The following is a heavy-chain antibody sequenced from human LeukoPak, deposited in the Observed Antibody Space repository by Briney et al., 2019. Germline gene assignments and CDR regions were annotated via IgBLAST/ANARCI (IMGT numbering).Heavy chain of an antibody. D-gene: IGHD6-6*01. J-gene: IGHJ3*01. CDR2: ISGSSRYI. V-gene: IGHV3-11*05. CDR1: GFTITDQY. Sequence: GGSLRLSCVVSGFTITDQYMGWIRQAPGKGLQWVSYISGSSRYINYADSVKGRFTISRDNAKNSLYLQMSSLSAEDTAVYYCAKDPFPPDGIAARPRWGQGTMVTVSS. CDR3: AKDPFPPDGIAARPR.